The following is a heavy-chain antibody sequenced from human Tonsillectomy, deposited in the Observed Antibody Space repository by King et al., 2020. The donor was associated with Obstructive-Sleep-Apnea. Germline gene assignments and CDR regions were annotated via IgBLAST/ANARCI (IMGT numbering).Heavy chain of an antibody. J-gene: IGHJ6*02. V-gene: IGHV4-34*01. CDR1: GGSLSGYH. D-gene: IGHD3-10*01. CDR2: INHSGST. CDR3: ARGAHRRYFASGDGMDV. Sequence: VQLQQWGAGLLKPSETLSLTCGVHGGSLSGYHWNWIRQPPGKGLEWIGEINHSGSTNYKSSLKSRVPMSVDTSKNQFSLKLGSLTAADTGVYYCARGAHRRYFASGDGMDVWGQGTTVTVSS.